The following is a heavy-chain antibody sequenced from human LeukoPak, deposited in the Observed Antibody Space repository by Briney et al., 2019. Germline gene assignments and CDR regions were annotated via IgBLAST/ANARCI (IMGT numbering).Heavy chain of an antibody. CDR3: ARDHDNWNYGVIDL. J-gene: IGHJ5*02. V-gene: IGHV3-11*04. CDR1: GFRFSDYY. D-gene: IGHD1-7*01. Sequence: GGSLRLSCAASGFRFSDYYMSWIRQVPGRGLEWLSYISGNTPTIYYADSVKGRFTISRDNDKNSLYLHMNSLRAEDTAVYYCARDHDNWNYGVIDLWGQGTLVSVSS. CDR2: ISGNTPTI.